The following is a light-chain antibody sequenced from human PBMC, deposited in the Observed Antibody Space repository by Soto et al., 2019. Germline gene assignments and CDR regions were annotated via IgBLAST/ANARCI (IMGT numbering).Light chain of an antibody. CDR2: DVG. CDR3: QSYDSGVTGSV. J-gene: IGLJ1*01. CDR1: SSDVGGYNY. Sequence: QSALTQPRSVSGSPGQSVTISCTGTSSDVGGYNYVSWYQQHPGKAPKLMIYDVGKRPSGVPDRFSGSKSDNTASLTISGLQAEDEADYYCQSYDSGVTGSVFGTGTKVTVL. V-gene: IGLV2-11*01.